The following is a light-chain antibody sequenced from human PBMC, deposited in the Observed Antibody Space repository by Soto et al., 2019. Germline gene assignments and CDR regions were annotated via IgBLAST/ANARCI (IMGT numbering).Light chain of an antibody. CDR1: SGDVGSYNL. Sequence: QSVLTQPASVSGSPGQSITLSCTGTSGDVGSYNLVSWYQQHPGKAPKLMIYEGSKRPSGVSTRFSGSKSGNTASLTISGLQAEDEADSYCCSYSGSRTFVFGTGTKVTVL. J-gene: IGLJ1*01. CDR2: EGS. CDR3: CSYSGSRTFV. V-gene: IGLV2-23*03.